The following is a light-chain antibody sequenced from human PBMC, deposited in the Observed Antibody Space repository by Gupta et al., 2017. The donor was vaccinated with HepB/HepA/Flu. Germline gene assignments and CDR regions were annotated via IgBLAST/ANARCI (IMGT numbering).Light chain of an antibody. CDR2: DAS. V-gene: IGKV3-11*01. CDR3: QKRSTSRT. Sequence: VLTQSPATLSLSPGERATLSCRASQSVSSFLAWYQQKPGQATRLIIYDASNRARGIPGRCSGSGSGKDFTLTSSRQEDEDSAVYYQQKRSTSRTFGGGTKVEIK. J-gene: IGKJ4*02. CDR1: QSVSSF.